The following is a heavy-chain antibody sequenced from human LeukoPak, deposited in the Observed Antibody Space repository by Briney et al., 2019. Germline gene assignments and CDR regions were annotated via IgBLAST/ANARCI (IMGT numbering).Heavy chain of an antibody. Sequence: GGSLRLSCGASGFTFSSYDMHWVRQAPGQGLEWMGWITAYNGNTKYAQKFQDRVTMTTDTSTSTAYMELRRLRSDDTAVYYCAREAAAAVYFDHWGQGTLVTVSS. J-gene: IGHJ4*02. CDR2: ITAYNGNT. V-gene: IGHV1-18*01. D-gene: IGHD6-13*01. CDR3: AREAAAAVYFDH. CDR1: GFTFSSYD.